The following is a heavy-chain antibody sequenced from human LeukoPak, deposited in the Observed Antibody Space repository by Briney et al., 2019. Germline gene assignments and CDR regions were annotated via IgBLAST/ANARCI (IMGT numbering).Heavy chain of an antibody. CDR2: IIPIFGTA. CDR1: GGTFSSYA. D-gene: IGHD3-10*01. CDR3: ARDRGGTVRSYYYYMDV. Sequence: SVKVFCKASGGTFSSYAISWVRQAPGQGLEWMGRIIPIFGTANYAQKFQGRVTITADKSTSTAYMELSSLRSEDTAVYYCARDRGGTVRSYYYYMDVWGKGTTVTVSS. V-gene: IGHV1-69*06. J-gene: IGHJ6*03.